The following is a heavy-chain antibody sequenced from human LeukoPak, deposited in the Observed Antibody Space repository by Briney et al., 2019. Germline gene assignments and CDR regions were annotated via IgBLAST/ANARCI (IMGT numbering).Heavy chain of an antibody. V-gene: IGHV3-20*04. CDR3: ARTPPADIVVVPALPSYMDV. D-gene: IGHD2-2*01. J-gene: IGHJ6*03. Sequence: PGGSLRLSCAASGFTFSSYGMSWVRQAPGKGLEWVSGINWNGGSTGYADSVKGRFTISRDNAKNSLYLQMNSLRAEDTALYYCARTPPADIVVVPALPSYMDVWGKGTTVTVSS. CDR1: GFTFSSYG. CDR2: INWNGGST.